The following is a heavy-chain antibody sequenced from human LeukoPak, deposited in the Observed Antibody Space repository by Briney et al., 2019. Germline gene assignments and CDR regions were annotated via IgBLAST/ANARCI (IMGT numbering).Heavy chain of an antibody. CDR2: INPNSGGT. D-gene: IGHD2-2*01. J-gene: IGHJ6*03. Sequence: ASVKVSCKASGYTFTGYYMHWVRQAPGQGLEWMGWINPNSGGTNYAQKFQGRVTMTRDTSISTAYMELSRLRSDDTAVYYCARGVIVVVPAATGNYYYYYYMDVWGKGTTVTISS. V-gene: IGHV1-2*02. CDR1: GYTFTGYY. CDR3: ARGVIVVVPAATGNYYYYYYMDV.